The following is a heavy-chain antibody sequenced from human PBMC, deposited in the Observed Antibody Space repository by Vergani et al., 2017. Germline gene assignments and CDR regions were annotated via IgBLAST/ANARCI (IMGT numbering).Heavy chain of an antibody. V-gene: IGHV3-7*03. CDR2: IKQDGSEK. D-gene: IGHD6-6*01. J-gene: IGHJ6*03. CDR3: ARLRGGARGEIYYYYYYMDV. CDR1: GFTFSSYW. Sequence: EVQLVESGGGLVQPGGSLRLSCAASGFTFSSYWMSWVRQAPGKGLEWVANIKQDGSEKYYVDSVKGRFTISRDNAKNSLYLQMNSLRAEDTAVYYCARLRGGARGEIYYYYYYMDVWGKGTTVTVSS.